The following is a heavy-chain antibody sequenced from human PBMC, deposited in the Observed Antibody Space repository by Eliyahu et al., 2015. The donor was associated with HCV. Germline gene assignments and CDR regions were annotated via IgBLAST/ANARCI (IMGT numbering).Heavy chain of an antibody. J-gene: IGHJ5*02. CDR1: GFTFTXXG. Sequence: EVQLVESGGNLVQSGGSLXLSCAASGFTFTXXGMHWVRQAPGKGLEWVAYINEDGSQTSYAGSVKGRFTISRDNAERSLFLQLDSLRADDTAVYYCARLTYISGSSGRGWFDPWGQGTLVTVSS. V-gene: IGHV3-7*01. CDR3: ARLTYISGSSGRGWFDP. CDR2: INEDGSQT. D-gene: IGHD3-10*01.